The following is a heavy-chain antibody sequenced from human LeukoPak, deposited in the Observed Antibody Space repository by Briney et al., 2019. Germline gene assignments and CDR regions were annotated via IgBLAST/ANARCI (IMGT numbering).Heavy chain of an antibody. Sequence: GGSLRLSCAASGFTFNNYNMNWVRQAPGKGLECVSVIYSGGNTYYADSVKGRFTISRDNSKNTLYLQMNSLRAEDTAVYYCANSPTVTQGGWGQGTLVTVSS. CDR3: ANSPTVTQGG. V-gene: IGHV3-53*01. CDR1: GFTFNNYN. J-gene: IGHJ4*02. D-gene: IGHD4-17*01. CDR2: IYSGGNT.